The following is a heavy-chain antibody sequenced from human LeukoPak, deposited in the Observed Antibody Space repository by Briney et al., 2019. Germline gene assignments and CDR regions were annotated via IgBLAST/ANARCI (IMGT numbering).Heavy chain of an antibody. V-gene: IGHV3-30*04. CDR2: ISYDGTNK. CDR1: GFILSSYA. Sequence: GRSLRLCCAASGFILSSYAMYWVRQAPGKGLEWVAVISYDGTNKYYADSVKGRFTISRDNSKNTGYLQMNSLRAEDTAVYYCARDRDRDIIGDGMDVWGKGTTVTVSS. D-gene: IGHD2-15*01. CDR3: ARDRDRDIIGDGMDV. J-gene: IGHJ6*04.